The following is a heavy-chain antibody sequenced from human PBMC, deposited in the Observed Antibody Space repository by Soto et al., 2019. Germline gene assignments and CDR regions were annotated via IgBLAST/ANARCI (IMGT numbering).Heavy chain of an antibody. V-gene: IGHV4-39*01. D-gene: IGHD4-17*01. CDR3: VSQRTTVPTQAYFDY. CDR2: VYYRGRS. CDR1: GGSITSGGYY. Sequence: SETLSLTCKVSGGSITSGGYYWGWIRQSPGKGLEWIGSVYYRGRSYSKSSVRSRVTISVDTSKNRFSLSLNSVTASDTAVYFCVSQRTTVPTQAYFDYWGPGALVTVSS. J-gene: IGHJ4*02.